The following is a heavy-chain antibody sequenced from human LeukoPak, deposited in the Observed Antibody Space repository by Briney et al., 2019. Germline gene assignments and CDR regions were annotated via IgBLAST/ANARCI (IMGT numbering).Heavy chain of an antibody. CDR2: INHSGST. CDR3: ARDFLREYYYGSGSYTYNWFDP. Sequence: SETLSLTCAVYGGSFSGYYWSWIRQPPGKGLEWIGEINHSGSTNYNPSLKSRVTISVDTSKNQFSLKLSSVTAADTAVYYCARDFLREYYYGSGSYTYNWFDPWGQGTLVTVSS. D-gene: IGHD3-10*01. V-gene: IGHV4-34*01. CDR1: GGSFSGYY. J-gene: IGHJ5*02.